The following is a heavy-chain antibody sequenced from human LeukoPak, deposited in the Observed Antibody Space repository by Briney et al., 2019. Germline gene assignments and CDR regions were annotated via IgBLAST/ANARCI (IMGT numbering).Heavy chain of an antibody. V-gene: IGHV4-31*03. Sequence: PSQTLSLTCTVSGGSISSGGYYWTWIRQHPGKGLEWIGNIYYSGDTYYNPSLRSRISILVDTSKNQFSLKVTSATAADTAVYLCARADSGYGGYFDYWGQGILVTVSS. D-gene: IGHD5-12*01. J-gene: IGHJ4*02. CDR1: GGSISSGGYY. CDR2: IYYSGDT. CDR3: ARADSGYGGYFDY.